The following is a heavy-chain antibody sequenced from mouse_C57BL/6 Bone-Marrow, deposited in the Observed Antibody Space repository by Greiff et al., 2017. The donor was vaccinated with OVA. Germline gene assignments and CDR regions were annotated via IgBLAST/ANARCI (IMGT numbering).Heavy chain of an antibody. Sequence: VQLQQSGAELVKPGASVKMSCKASGYTFTSYWITWVKQRPGQGLEWIGDIYPGSGSTNYNEKFKSKATLTVDTSSSTAYMQLSSLTSEDSAVYYCARRGWLLLYYYAMDYWGQGTSVTVSS. CDR3: ARRGWLLLYYYAMDY. J-gene: IGHJ4*01. V-gene: IGHV1-55*01. CDR1: GYTFTSYW. CDR2: IYPGSGST. D-gene: IGHD2-3*01.